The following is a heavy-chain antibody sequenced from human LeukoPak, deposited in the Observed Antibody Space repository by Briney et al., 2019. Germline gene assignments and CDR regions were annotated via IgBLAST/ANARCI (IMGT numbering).Heavy chain of an antibody. D-gene: IGHD1-1*01. J-gene: IGHJ3*02. CDR2: IYPADSDS. CDR3: ARHTGSTGAFDI. V-gene: IGHV5-51*01. Sequence: KVSCKASGYSFTGYWIGWVRQMPGKGLEWMGMIYPADSDSRYSPSFQGQVTISADKSINTAYLQWSSLKASDTAMYYCARHTGSTGAFDIWGQGTMVTVSS. CDR1: GYSFTGYW.